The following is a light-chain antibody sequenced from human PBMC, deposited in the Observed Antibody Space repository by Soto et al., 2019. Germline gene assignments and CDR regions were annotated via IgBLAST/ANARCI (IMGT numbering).Light chain of an antibody. Sequence: DIQMTQSPSTLSASVGDRVTITCRASQNIDSWLAWYQQKPGKAPNLLIYEASNLESGAPSRFSGSGSGTEFTLTISSLQPDDFATYYCHQYNNCPRTFGPGTEVAIK. CDR1: QNIDSW. CDR3: HQYNNCPRT. CDR2: EAS. J-gene: IGKJ1*01. V-gene: IGKV1-5*03.